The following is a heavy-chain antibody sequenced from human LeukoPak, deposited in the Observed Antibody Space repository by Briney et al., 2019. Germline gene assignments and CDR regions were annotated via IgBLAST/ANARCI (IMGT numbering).Heavy chain of an antibody. J-gene: IGHJ6*04. CDR3: ARAASGSGSYWVV. Sequence: GGSLRLSCAASGFTVSSNCMTWVRQAPGKGLEWVSVVYSDGSTYHADSVKGRFTISRDNSRNTLYLQMNSLRAEDTALYYCARAASGSGSYWVVWGKGTTVTVSP. CDR1: GFTVSSNC. D-gene: IGHD3-10*01. CDR2: VYSDGST. V-gene: IGHV3-53*01.